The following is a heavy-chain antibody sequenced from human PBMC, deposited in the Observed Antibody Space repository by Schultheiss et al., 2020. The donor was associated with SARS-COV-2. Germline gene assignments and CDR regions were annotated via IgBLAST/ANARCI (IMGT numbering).Heavy chain of an antibody. D-gene: IGHD1-26*01. CDR1: GGSISSGGYY. Sequence: SETLSLTCTVSGGSISSGGYYWNWIRQHPGKGLEWIGYIYYSGSTYYNPSLKSRVTISVDTSKNQFSLKLSSVTAADTAVYYCARGGSYRFDYWGQGTLVTVSS. CDR3: ARGGSYRFDY. V-gene: IGHV4-31*03. CDR2: IYYSGST. J-gene: IGHJ4*02.